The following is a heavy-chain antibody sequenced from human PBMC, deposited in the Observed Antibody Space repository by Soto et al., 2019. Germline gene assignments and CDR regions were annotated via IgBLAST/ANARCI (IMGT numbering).Heavy chain of an antibody. CDR1: GFTFSSYA. CDR3: AKDLRGSYYDILTGYYYMDV. Sequence: GGSLRLSCAASGFTFSSYAMSWVRQAPGKGLEWVSAISGSGGSTYYADSVKGRFTISRDNSKNTLYLQMNSLRAEDTAVYYCAKDLRGSYYDILTGYYYMDVWGQGTTVTVSS. J-gene: IGHJ6*02. V-gene: IGHV3-23*01. D-gene: IGHD3-9*01. CDR2: ISGSGGST.